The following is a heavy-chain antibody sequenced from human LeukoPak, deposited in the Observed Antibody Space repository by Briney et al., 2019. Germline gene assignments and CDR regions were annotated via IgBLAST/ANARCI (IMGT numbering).Heavy chain of an antibody. CDR1: GYTFTDYY. Sequence: GASVKVSCKASGYTFTDYYMHWVQQAPGKGLEWMGRVDPEDGETIYAEKFQGRVTITADTSTDTAYMELSSLRSEDTAVYYCAMDDFTKPDWGQGTLVTVSP. V-gene: IGHV1-69-2*01. D-gene: IGHD3-3*01. CDR2: VDPEDGET. J-gene: IGHJ4*02. CDR3: AMDDFTKPD.